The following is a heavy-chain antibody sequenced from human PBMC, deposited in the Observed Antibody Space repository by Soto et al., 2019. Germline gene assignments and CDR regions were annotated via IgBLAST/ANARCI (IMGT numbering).Heavy chain of an antibody. CDR1: GGSLSSSSYY. D-gene: IGHD5-12*01. Sequence: SETLSLSCTFYGGSLSSSSYYLGWIRQPPGKGLEWIGSIYYSGSTYYNPSLKSRVTISVDTSKNQFSLKLSSVTAADTAVYYCASRVATNLDYWGQGNLVTGSS. CDR3: ASRVATNLDY. V-gene: IGHV4-39*01. J-gene: IGHJ4*02. CDR2: IYYSGST.